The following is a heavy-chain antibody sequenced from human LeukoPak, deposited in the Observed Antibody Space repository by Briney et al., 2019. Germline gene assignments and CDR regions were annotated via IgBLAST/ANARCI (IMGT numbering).Heavy chain of an antibody. Sequence: PGGSLRLSCAASGFTFSSYGMHWVRQAPGKGLEWVSAIGGDGGSTDYADSVKGRFTISRDNSKNTLYLQMNSLRAEDTALYYCAKRVGGTPDYWGLGTLVTVSS. J-gene: IGHJ4*02. D-gene: IGHD1-26*01. V-gene: IGHV3-23*01. CDR2: IGGDGGST. CDR1: GFTFSSYG. CDR3: AKRVGGTPDY.